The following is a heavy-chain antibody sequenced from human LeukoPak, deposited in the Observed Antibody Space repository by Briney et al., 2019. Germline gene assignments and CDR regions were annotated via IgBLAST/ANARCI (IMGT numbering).Heavy chain of an antibody. J-gene: IGHJ4*02. CDR2: IYHTGST. Sequence: PSETLSLTCTVSGGSISSYYWSWIRQPPGKGLEWIANIYHTGSTNYNPSLSSRVTISIDTAKNQFSLKLTSVTAADTAVYYCARRGRNSSGWQDYLWGQGTLATASS. CDR1: GGSISSYY. V-gene: IGHV4-59*01. D-gene: IGHD6-25*01. CDR3: ARRGRNSSGWQDYL.